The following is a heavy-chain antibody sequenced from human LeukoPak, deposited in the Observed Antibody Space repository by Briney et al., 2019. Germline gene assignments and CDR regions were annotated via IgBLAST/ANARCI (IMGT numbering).Heavy chain of an antibody. CDR3: ARDDCSGGCFSWYFDL. Sequence: SVKVSCKASGGTFSSYAISWVRQAPGQGLEWMGNIMPISGTTTYAQKFQGRVTITADGSTSTAYMEPSSLRSEDTAVYYCARDDCSGGCFSWYFDLWGRGTLVTVSS. V-gene: IGHV1-69*15. CDR1: GGTFSSYA. D-gene: IGHD2-15*01. J-gene: IGHJ2*01. CDR2: IMPISGTT.